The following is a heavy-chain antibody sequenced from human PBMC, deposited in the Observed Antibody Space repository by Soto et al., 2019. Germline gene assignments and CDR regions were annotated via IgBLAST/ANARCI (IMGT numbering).Heavy chain of an antibody. V-gene: IGHV4-30-4*02. CDR2: IYYSGYT. J-gene: IGHJ4*02. CDR3: ARVYDRWLQFHPYFDY. Sequence: PSETLSLTCTVSGGSISSGDYYWSWIRQPPGKGLEWIGYIYYSGYTSYNPSLKSRVTISVDTSKNQFSLKLSSVTAADTAVYYCARVYDRWLQFHPYFDYWGQGTLVTVSS. CDR1: GGSISSGDYY. D-gene: IGHD5-12*01.